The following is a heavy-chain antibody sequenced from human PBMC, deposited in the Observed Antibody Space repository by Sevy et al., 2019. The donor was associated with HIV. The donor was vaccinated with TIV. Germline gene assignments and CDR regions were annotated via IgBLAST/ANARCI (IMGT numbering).Heavy chain of an antibody. CDR2: INEDGSFS. CDR1: GFTFRNYW. D-gene: IGHD6-25*01. Sequence: GGCLRLSCAASGFTFRNYWMHWVRQGPGKGLEWVSRINEDGSFSDYADSMKGRFTISRDNAKNTLYLEMNSLRVEDTAVYYCARDLSGARDSWGQGTLVTVSS. CDR3: ARDLSGARDS. V-gene: IGHV3-74*01. J-gene: IGHJ4*02.